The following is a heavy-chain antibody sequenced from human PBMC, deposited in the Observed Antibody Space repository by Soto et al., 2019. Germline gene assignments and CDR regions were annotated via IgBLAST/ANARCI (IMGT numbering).Heavy chain of an antibody. J-gene: IGHJ4*02. D-gene: IGHD4-17*01. CDR3: ARDSYGVYDY. CDR2: IWYDGSNK. CDR1: GFTFSIYG. V-gene: IGHV3-33*01. Sequence: PGGSLRLSCAASGFTFSIYGMHWFRQAPGKGLEWVAVIWYDGSNKYYADSVKGRFTISRDNSKNTLYLQMNSLRAEDTAVYYCARDSYGVYDYWGQGTLVTVSS.